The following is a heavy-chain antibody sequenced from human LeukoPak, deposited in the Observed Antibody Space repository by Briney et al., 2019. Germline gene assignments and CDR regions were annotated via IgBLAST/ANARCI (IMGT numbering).Heavy chain of an antibody. CDR3: ARDSTVVTRSGFDY. CDR2: IYYTGNT. D-gene: IGHD4-23*01. J-gene: IGHJ4*02. Sequence: PSETLSLTCSVSGDSIIGYYWGWIRQPPGKGLEWIGNIYYTGNTYYNSSLKSRVTISLDTSKNQFSLKVISMTAADTAVYYCARDSTVVTRSGFDYWGQGTLVTVSS. V-gene: IGHV4-39*07. CDR1: GDSIIGYY.